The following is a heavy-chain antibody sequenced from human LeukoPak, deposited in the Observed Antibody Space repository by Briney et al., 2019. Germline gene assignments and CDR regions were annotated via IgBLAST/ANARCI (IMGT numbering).Heavy chain of an antibody. J-gene: IGHJ4*02. V-gene: IGHV1-2*02. Sequence: ASVKVSRKASGYTPTGYYMHWVPQAPGQGLERMGWINPNSGGTNYAQKFQGRVTMTRDTSISTACMELSRLRSDDTGVYYCARDSRPTPPRYWGQGTLVTVSS. CDR3: ARDSRPTPPRY. CDR2: INPNSGGT. CDR1: GYTPTGYY.